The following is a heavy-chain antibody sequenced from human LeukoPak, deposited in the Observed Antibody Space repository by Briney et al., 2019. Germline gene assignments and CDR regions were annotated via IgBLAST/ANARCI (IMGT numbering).Heavy chain of an antibody. V-gene: IGHV1-18*01. CDR2: ISAYNGNT. CDR3: ARDEGYCSGGSCYSDSNWFDP. D-gene: IGHD2-15*01. J-gene: IGHJ5*02. Sequence: ASVKVSCKASGYTFTSYGISWLRQSPGQGLEWMGCISAYNGNTNYAQKLQGRVTMTTDTSTSTAYMELRSLRSDDTAVYYRARDEGYCSGGSCYSDSNWFDPWGQGTLVTVSS. CDR1: GYTFTSYG.